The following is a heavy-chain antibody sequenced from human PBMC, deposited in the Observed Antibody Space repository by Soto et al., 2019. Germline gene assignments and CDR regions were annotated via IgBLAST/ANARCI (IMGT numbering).Heavy chain of an antibody. CDR3: TTDSITIFGVVIYHFDY. D-gene: IGHD3-3*01. V-gene: IGHV3-15*01. Sequence: GGSLRLSCAASGFTFSNAWMSWVRQAPGKGLEWVGRIKSKTDGGTTDYAAPVKGRFTISRDDSKNTLYLQMNSLKTEDTAVYYCTTDSITIFGVVIYHFDYWGQGTLVTVSS. CDR1: GFTFSNAW. J-gene: IGHJ4*02. CDR2: IKSKTDGGTT.